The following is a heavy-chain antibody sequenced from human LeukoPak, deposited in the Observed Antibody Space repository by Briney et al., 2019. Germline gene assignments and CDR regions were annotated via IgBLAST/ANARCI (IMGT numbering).Heavy chain of an antibody. V-gene: IGHV3-23*01. CDR1: GFTFSTYA. CDR3: AKDRSTGFRSFDS. J-gene: IGHJ4*02. D-gene: IGHD3-9*01. Sequence: GGSLRLSCVASGFTFSTYAMTWVRQSPGKGLEWVSTITGRGSDTYYADSVKGRFTISRDNSKNTLYLQMTSLRAEDTALYYCAKDRSTGFRSFDSWGQGTLVTVSS. CDR2: ITGRGSDT.